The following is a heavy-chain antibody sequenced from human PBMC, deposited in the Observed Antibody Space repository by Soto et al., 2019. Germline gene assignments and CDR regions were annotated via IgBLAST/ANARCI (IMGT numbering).Heavy chain of an antibody. CDR3: ARDHRRAMYRMGMDV. V-gene: IGHV3-33*01. D-gene: IGHD2-8*01. J-gene: IGHJ6*02. CDR2: IWYDGSNK. Sequence: QVQLVESGGGVVQPGRSLRLSCAASGFTFSSYGMHWVRQAPGKGLEWVAVIWYDGSNKYYADSVKGRFTISRDNSKNPLYLQMNSLRAEDTAVYYCARDHRRAMYRMGMDVWGQGTTVTVSS. CDR1: GFTFSSYG.